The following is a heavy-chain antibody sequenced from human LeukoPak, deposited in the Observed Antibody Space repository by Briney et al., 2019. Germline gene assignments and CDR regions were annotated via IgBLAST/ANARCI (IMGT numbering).Heavy chain of an antibody. CDR3: AKDRYCSSTSCSFGTTWCDP. CDR2: IRYDGTNK. J-gene: IGHJ5*02. CDR1: GLIFSDYG. Sequence: PGGSLRLSCAASGLIFSDYGMQWVRQAPGKGLEWVTFIRYDGTNKYYADSVKGRFTISRHNSKNTLYLQMDSLRTEDTAVYYCAKDRYCSSTSCSFGTTWCDPWGQGTRVTVSS. D-gene: IGHD2-2*01. V-gene: IGHV3-30*02.